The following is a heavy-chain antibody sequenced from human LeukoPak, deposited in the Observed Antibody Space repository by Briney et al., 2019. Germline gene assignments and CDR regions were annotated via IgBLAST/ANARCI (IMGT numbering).Heavy chain of an antibody. CDR2: IYSGGST. CDR3: ARGDSVGYCSSTSCRTDYFDY. D-gene: IGHD2-2*01. J-gene: IGHJ4*02. Sequence: GGSLRLSCAASGFTVRSNYMSWVRQAPGKGLEWVSVIYSGGSTYYADSVKGRFTISRDNSKNTLYLQMNSLRAEDTAVYYCARGDSVGYCSSTSCRTDYFDYWGQGTLVTVSS. V-gene: IGHV3-66*02. CDR1: GFTVRSNY.